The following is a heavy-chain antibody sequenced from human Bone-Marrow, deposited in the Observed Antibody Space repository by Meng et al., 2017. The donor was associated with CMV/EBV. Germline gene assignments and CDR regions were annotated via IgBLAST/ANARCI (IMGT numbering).Heavy chain of an antibody. CDR3: ASLNDRPY. CDR1: GFTFSSYA. V-gene: IGHV3-23*01. CDR2: ISGSGGST. J-gene: IGHJ4*02. Sequence: GESLKISCAASGFTFSSYAMSWVRQAPGKGLEWVSAISGSGGSTYYADSVKGRFTISRDNSKNTLYLQMNSLRAEDTAVYYCASLNDRPYWGQGTLVTVSS. D-gene: IGHD1-1*01.